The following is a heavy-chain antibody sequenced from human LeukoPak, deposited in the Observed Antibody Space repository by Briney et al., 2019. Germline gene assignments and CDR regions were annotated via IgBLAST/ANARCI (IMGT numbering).Heavy chain of an antibody. V-gene: IGHV3-30-3*01. CDR1: GFTFSSYA. D-gene: IGHD3-16*01. J-gene: IGHJ4*02. Sequence: GGSLRLSCAASGFTFSSYAMHWVRQAPGKGLEWVAVISYDGSNKYYADSVKGRFTISRDNSKNSLYLQMNSLRAEDTAVYYCARDFGDYVWGSHYWGQGTLVTVSS. CDR3: ARDFGDYVWGSHY. CDR2: ISYDGSNK.